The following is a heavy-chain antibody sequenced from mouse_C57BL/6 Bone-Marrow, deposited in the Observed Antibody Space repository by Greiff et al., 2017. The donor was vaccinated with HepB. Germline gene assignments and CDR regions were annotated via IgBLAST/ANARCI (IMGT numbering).Heavy chain of an antibody. Sequence: VQLQQPGAELVMPGASVKLSCKASGYTFTSYWMHWVKQRPGQGLEWIGEIDPSDSYTNYNQKFKGKSTLTVDKSSSTAYMQLGSLTSEDSAVYYCARGPKITTVVPHYAMDYWGQGTSVTVSS. CDR2: IDPSDSYT. V-gene: IGHV1-69*01. CDR3: ARGPKITTVVPHYAMDY. CDR1: GYTFTSYW. J-gene: IGHJ4*01. D-gene: IGHD1-1*01.